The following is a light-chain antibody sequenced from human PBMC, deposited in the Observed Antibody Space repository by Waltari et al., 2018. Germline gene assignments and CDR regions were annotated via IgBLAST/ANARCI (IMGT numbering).Light chain of an antibody. V-gene: IGKV3-20*01. CDR2: GAS. CDR3: QHYGSSSYT. J-gene: IGKJ2*01. Sequence: EIVLTQSPGTLSLSPGERATLSCRASQSISSSYSAWYQQKPGQAPRLLIYGASSRATGIPDRFIGSGSGTDFTLTISRLEPEDFAVYYCQHYGSSSYTFGQGTKLEI. CDR1: QSISSSY.